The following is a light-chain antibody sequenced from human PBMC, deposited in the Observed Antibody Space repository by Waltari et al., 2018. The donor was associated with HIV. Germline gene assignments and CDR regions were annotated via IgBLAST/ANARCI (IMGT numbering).Light chain of an antibody. V-gene: IGLV2-23*02. CDR3: CAYAGSTTYVI. CDR1: RSDVGGYNL. CDR2: GVS. Sequence: QSALPQPASVSGSPGQSITISCTGTRSDVGGYNLVSCYQQHPGKAPKLMIYGVSKRPSRVSNRFSGSKSGNTASLTISGLQAEDEAEYYCCAYAGSTTYVIFGGGTKLTVL. J-gene: IGLJ2*01.